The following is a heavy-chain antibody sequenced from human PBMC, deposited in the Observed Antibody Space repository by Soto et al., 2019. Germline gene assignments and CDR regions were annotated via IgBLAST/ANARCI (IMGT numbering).Heavy chain of an antibody. CDR2: ISAYNGNT. J-gene: IGHJ5*02. CDR3: ARDLFGYCSSTSCSLYNWFDP. D-gene: IGHD2-2*03. CDR1: GYTFTSYG. Sequence: ASVKVSCKASGYTFTSYGISWVRQAPGQGLEWMGWISAYNGNTNYAQKLQGRVTMTTDTSTSTAYMELRSLRSDDTAVYYCARDLFGYCSSTSCSLYNWFDPWGQGTLVTVSS. V-gene: IGHV1-18*01.